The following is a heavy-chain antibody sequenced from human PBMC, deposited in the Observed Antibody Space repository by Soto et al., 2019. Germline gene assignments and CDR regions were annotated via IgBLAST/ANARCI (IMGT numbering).Heavy chain of an antibody. Sequence: PSETLSLTCAVSGGSFTSNNWWTWVRQPPGQGLGWIGEIYRTGSTNYNPSLKSRVTISLDKSENQFSLKVTSLTAADTAVYYCASRDPGNSVDYWGQGTLVTVSS. CDR3: ASRDPGNSVDY. CDR1: GGSFTSNNW. V-gene: IGHV4-4*02. J-gene: IGHJ4*02. D-gene: IGHD5-12*01. CDR2: IYRTGST.